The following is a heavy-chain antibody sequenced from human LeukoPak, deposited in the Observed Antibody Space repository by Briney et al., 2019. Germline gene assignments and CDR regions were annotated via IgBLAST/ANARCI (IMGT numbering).Heavy chain of an antibody. CDR2: ISSSGSTI. D-gene: IGHD2-21*02. J-gene: IGHJ4*02. CDR1: GGSISSSSYY. Sequence: LSLTCTVSGGSISSSSYYWGWIRQAPGKGLEWVSYISSSGSTIYYADSVKGRFTISRDNAKNSLYLQMNSLRAEDTAVYYCARTPSTWVTAILCYFDYWGQGTLVTVSS. CDR3: ARTPSTWVTAILCYFDY. V-gene: IGHV3-11*04.